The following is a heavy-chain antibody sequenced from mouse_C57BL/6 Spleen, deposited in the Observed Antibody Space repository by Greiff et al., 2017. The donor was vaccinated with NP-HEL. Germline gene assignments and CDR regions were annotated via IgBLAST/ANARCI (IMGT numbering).Heavy chain of an antibody. D-gene: IGHD2-4*01. CDR1: GFTFTDYY. V-gene: IGHV7-3*01. J-gene: IGHJ4*01. CDR3: ARYKNYDYGYAMDY. CDR2: IRNKANGYTT. Sequence: EVHLVESGGGLVQPGGSLSLSCAASGFTFTDYYMSWVRQPPGKALEWLGFIRNKANGYTTEYSASVKGRFTISRDNSQSILYLQMNALRAEDSATYYCARYKNYDYGYAMDYWGQGTSVTVSS.